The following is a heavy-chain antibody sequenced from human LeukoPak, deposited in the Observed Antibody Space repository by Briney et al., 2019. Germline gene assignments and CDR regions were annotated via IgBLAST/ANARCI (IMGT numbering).Heavy chain of an antibody. J-gene: IGHJ4*02. CDR3: ARDPRVVRGVRCYLDF. CDR1: GGTHNRGTFSKYA. Sequence: SVKVSCKASGGTHNRGTFSKYAISWVRQAPGQGLEWMGEIIPIVGTTNYAERFQDRVAITADKDTGTAYIELSSLRSEDTAVYYCARDPRVVRGVRCYLDFWGQGTPVTVSS. CDR2: IIPIVGTT. V-gene: IGHV1-69*06. D-gene: IGHD3-10*02.